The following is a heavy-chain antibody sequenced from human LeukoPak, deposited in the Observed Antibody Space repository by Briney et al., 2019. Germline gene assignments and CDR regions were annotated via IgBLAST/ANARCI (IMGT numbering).Heavy chain of an antibody. J-gene: IGHJ1*01. CDR1: GGSISSGDYY. D-gene: IGHD1-26*01. V-gene: IGHV4-30-4*01. CDR2: IYYSGST. Sequence: SETLSLTCTVSGGSISSGDYYWSWIRQPPGKGLEWIGYIYYSGSTYYNPSLKSRVTISVDTSKNQFSLKLSSVTAADTAVYYCARTVGVPPYSQHWGQGTLVTVSS. CDR3: ARTVGVPPYSQH.